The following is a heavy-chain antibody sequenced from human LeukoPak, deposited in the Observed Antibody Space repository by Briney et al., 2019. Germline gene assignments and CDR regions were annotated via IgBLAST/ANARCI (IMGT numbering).Heavy chain of an antibody. CDR1: GGSISSYY. V-gene: IGHV4-59*08. CDR2: IYYSGST. CDR3: ARTRIAAAGYYYYYYGMDV. D-gene: IGHD6-13*01. J-gene: IGHJ6*02. Sequence: SETLSLTCTVSGGSISSYYWSWIRQPPGKGLEWIGYIYYSGSTNYNPSLKSRVTISVDTSKSQFSLKLSSVTAADTAVYYCARTRIAAAGYYYYYYGMDVWGQGTTVTVSS.